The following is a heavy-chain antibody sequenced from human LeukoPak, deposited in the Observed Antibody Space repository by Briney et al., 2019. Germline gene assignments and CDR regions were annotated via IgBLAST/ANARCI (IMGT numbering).Heavy chain of an antibody. Sequence: MPSETLSLTCTVSGYPISSGYYWGWIRQPPGKGLEWIGSIYHSGGTYYNPSLKSRVTIPVDTSKNQFSLKLSSVTAADTAVYYCARDTNLRDSFDIWGQGTMVTVSS. V-gene: IGHV4-38-2*02. CDR1: GYPISSGYY. D-gene: IGHD2-8*01. CDR2: IYHSGGT. CDR3: ARDTNLRDSFDI. J-gene: IGHJ3*02.